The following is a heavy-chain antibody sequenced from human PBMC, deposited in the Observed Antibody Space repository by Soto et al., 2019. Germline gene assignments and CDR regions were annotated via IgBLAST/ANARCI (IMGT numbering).Heavy chain of an antibody. D-gene: IGHD4-17*01. J-gene: IGHJ3*02. CDR2: ISYVGSNK. V-gene: IGHV3-30-3*01. Sequence: GGSLRLSCAASEFTFSVYSMHWVRQAPGEGLEWVAVISYVGSNKYYADSVKGRFTISRDNSNNTLYLQMNSLRAEDTAVYYCAREGYVYGDYNGAFDIWGQGTMVTVSS. CDR3: AREGYVYGDYNGAFDI. CDR1: EFTFSVYS.